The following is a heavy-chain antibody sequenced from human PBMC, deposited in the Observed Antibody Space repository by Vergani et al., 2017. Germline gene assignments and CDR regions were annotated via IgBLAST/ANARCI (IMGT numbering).Heavy chain of an antibody. CDR3: ARGTVVTTMRSSRRYNWFDP. V-gene: IGHV4-34*01. CDR2: INHSGST. Sequence: QVQLQQWGAGLLKPSETLSLTCAVYGGSFSGYYWSWIRQPPGKGLEWIGEINHSGSTNYNPSLKSRVTISVDTSKNQFSLTLSSVTAADTAVYYCARGTVVTTMRSSRRYNWFDPWGQGTLVTVSS. J-gene: IGHJ5*02. D-gene: IGHD4-23*01. CDR1: GGSFSGYY.